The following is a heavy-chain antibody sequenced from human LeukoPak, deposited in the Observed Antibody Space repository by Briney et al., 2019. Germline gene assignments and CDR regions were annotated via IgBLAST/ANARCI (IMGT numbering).Heavy chain of an antibody. CDR1: GGPISSYF. CDR2: IYITGST. D-gene: IGHD2-15*01. J-gene: IGHJ4*02. V-gene: IGHV4-4*07. Sequence: PSETLSLTCSVSGGPISSYFWTWIRQRAGEGLEWIGRIYITGSTNYNPSLKSRVTMSVDTSRNQFSLKLSSVTAADTAVYYCARVEGSCRGAGCYPFSFDEWGQGNLVTVSS. CDR3: ARVEGSCRGAGCYPFSFDE.